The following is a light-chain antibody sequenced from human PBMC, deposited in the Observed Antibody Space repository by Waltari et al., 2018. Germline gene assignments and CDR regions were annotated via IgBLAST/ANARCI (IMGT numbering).Light chain of an antibody. CDR2: STN. V-gene: IGLV8-61*01. J-gene: IGLJ2*01. Sequence: QEPSFSVSPGGTVTLTCGLSSGSVSTSYYPSWYQQTPGQAPRTLIYSTNTRASGVPDRFSGSILGNKAALTITGAQADDESDYYCVLYMGSGTVVFGGGTKLTVL. CDR3: VLYMGSGTVV. CDR1: SGSVSTSYY.